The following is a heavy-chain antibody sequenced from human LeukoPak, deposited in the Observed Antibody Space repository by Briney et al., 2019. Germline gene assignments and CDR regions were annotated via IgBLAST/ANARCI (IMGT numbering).Heavy chain of an antibody. J-gene: IGHJ3*01. D-gene: IGHD3-10*01. V-gene: IGHV3-7*01. CDR1: GFTLSSYW. CDR3: ARDWLAGVPFDAFDL. Sequence: GGSLRLSCAASGFTLSSYWMSWVCQAPGKGLEWVANIKEDGSEKYYVDAVKGRFTISRDDAKNSLYLHMNSLTAEDTAMYYCARDWLAGVPFDAFDLWGQGTMVTVSS. CDR2: IKEDGSEK.